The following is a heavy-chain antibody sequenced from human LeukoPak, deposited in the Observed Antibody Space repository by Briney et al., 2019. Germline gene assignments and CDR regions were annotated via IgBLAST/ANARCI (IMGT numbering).Heavy chain of an antibody. Sequence: GGSLRLSCAASGFTFSNAWMSWVRQAPGKGLEWVGRIKSKTDGGTTDYAAPVKGRFTISRDESKNTLYLQMNSLKTEDTAVYYCTTEAVAGPPYYWGQGTLVTVSS. CDR3: TTEAVAGPPYY. J-gene: IGHJ4*02. CDR1: GFTFSNAW. CDR2: IKSKTDGGTT. D-gene: IGHD6-19*01. V-gene: IGHV3-15*01.